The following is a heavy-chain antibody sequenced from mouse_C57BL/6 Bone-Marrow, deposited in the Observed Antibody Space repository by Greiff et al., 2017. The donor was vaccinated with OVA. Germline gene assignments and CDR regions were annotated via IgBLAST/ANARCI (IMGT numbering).Heavy chain of an antibody. J-gene: IGHJ4*01. D-gene: IGHD2-2*01. CDR3: ARDGYDWGYYYAMDY. CDR1: GYTFTSYW. CDR2: IHPNSGST. V-gene: IGHV1-64*01. Sequence: QVQLQQPGAELVKPGASVKLSCKASGYTFTSYWMHWVKQRPGQGLEWIGMIHPNSGSTNYNEKFKGKATLTVDKSSSTAYMQLSSLTSEDSAVYYCARDGYDWGYYYAMDYWGQGTSVTVSS.